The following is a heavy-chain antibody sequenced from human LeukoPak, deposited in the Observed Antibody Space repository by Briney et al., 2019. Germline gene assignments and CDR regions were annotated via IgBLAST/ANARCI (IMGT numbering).Heavy chain of an antibody. V-gene: IGHV4-59*01. J-gene: IGHJ4*02. CDR3: ARRHPNSSRLSRPMYFDY. Sequence: SETLSLTCTVSGGSISSYYWSWVRQPPGKGVEWIGDIYYSGSTNYNPSLKSPVTISVDPSKNQFSLKLSSVTAADTAVYYCARRHPNSSRLSRPMYFDYWGQGTLVTVSS. CDR1: GGSISSYY. D-gene: IGHD6-13*01. CDR2: IYYSGST.